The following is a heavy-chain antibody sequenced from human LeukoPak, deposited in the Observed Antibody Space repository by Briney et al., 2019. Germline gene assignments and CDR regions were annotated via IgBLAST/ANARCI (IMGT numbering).Heavy chain of an antibody. CDR3: ARAKMVREGRPGY. J-gene: IGHJ4*02. CDR2: INPNSGGT. Sequence: GASVKVSCKASGYTFTSYGISWVRQAPGQGLEWMGWINPNSGGTNYAQKFQGRVTMTRDTSISTAYMELSRLRSEDTAVYYCARAKMVREGRPGYWGQGTLVTVSS. V-gene: IGHV1-2*02. CDR1: GYTFTSYG. D-gene: IGHD3-10*01.